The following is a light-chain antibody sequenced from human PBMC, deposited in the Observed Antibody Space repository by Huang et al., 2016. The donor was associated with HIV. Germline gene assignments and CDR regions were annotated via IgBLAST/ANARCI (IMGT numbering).Light chain of an antibody. V-gene: IGKV1-39*01. CDR3: QQSYSTPYT. CDR2: AAS. Sequence: DIQMTQSPSSLSASVGDRVTITCRATQSISSYLNWYQQKPGKAPKLLIYAASTLQSGVPSNFSGSWSGTDFTLTISSLQPDDFATYYCQQSYSTPYTFGQGTKVEIK. J-gene: IGKJ2*01. CDR1: QSISSY.